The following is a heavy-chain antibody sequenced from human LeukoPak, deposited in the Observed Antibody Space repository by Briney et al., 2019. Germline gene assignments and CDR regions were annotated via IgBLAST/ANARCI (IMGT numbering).Heavy chain of an antibody. J-gene: IGHJ5*02. CDR3: ARVTGVCCSSTSCPYNWFDP. Sequence: SGTLSLTCAVSGGSISSSNWWSWVRQPPGKGLEWIGEIYHSGSTNYNPSLKSRVTISVDKSKNQFSLKLSSVTAADTAVYYCARVTGVCCSSTSCPYNWFDPWGQGTLVTVSS. V-gene: IGHV4-4*02. CDR2: IYHSGST. CDR1: GGSISSSNW. D-gene: IGHD2-2*01.